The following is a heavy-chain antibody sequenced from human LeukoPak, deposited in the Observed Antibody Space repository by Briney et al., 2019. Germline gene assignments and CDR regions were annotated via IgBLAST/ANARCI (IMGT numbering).Heavy chain of an antibody. D-gene: IGHD3-10*01. CDR3: ARGLTAGPTYYYGSGSYWDY. CDR2: IWYDGSNK. CDR1: GFTFSSYG. J-gene: IGHJ4*02. Sequence: GRSLRLSCAASGFTFSSYGMHWVRQAPSKGLEWVAVIWYDGSNKYYADSVKGRFTISRDNSKNTLYLQMNSLRAEDTAVYYCARGLTAGPTYYYGSGSYWDYWGQGTLVTVSS. V-gene: IGHV3-33*01.